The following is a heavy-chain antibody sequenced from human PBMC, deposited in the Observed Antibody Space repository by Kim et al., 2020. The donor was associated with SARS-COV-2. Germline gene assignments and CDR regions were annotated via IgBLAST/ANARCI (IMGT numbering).Heavy chain of an antibody. V-gene: IGHV3-33*03. Sequence: SAVSNKYDSDSVKGRFTISRDNSKNLLFLQTNSLRAEDTAVYYCANFESWGQGTLVPVSS. CDR2: SAVSNK. CDR3: ANFES. J-gene: IGHJ4*02.